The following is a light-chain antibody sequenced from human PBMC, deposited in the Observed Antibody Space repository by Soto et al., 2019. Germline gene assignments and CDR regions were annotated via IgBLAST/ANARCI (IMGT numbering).Light chain of an antibody. CDR1: DIARKT. V-gene: IGLV3-21*02. CDR2: DDD. Sequence: SYELTQPPSVSVAPGQTARITCGGNDIARKTVHWYQQKPGQAPVLVVYDDDERPSGIPERFSGSNSGNTATLTISRVEAVDEADYYCQVWDISSDHHVFGTGTKSPS. CDR3: QVWDISSDHHV. J-gene: IGLJ1*01.